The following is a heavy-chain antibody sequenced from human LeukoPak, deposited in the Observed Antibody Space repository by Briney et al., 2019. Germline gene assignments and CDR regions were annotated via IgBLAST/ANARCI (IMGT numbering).Heavy chain of an antibody. Sequence: EASVKVSCKASGYTFTSYGISWVRQAPGQGLEWMGWISAYNGNTNYAQRLQGRVTMTTDTSTSTAYMELRSLRSDDTAVYYCARSRYSSGWYRALGYYYGMDVWGQGTTVTVSS. CDR3: ARSRYSSGWYRALGYYYGMDV. D-gene: IGHD6-19*01. V-gene: IGHV1-18*01. J-gene: IGHJ6*02. CDR1: GYTFTSYG. CDR2: ISAYNGNT.